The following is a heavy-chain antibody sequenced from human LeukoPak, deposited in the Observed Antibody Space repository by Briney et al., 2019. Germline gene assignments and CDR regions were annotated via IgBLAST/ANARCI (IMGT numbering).Heavy chain of an antibody. CDR2: ISYDGSNK. J-gene: IGHJ4*02. V-gene: IGHV3-30*18. CDR1: GFTFSSYG. CDR3: AKVANDYGDYGNY. D-gene: IGHD4-17*01. Sequence: GRSLRLSCAASGFTFSSYGMHWVRQAPGKGLEWVAVISYDGSNKYYADPVKGRFTISRDNSKNTLYLQMNSLRAEDTAVYYCAKVANDYGDYGNYWGQGTLVTVSS.